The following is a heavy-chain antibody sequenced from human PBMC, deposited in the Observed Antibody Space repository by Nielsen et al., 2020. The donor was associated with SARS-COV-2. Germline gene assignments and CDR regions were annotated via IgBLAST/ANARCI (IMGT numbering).Heavy chain of an antibody. CDR1: GYSFTSYW. V-gene: IGHV5-51*01. Sequence: KVSCKASGYSFTSYWITWVRQMPGKGLEWMGIIYPGDSDTRYSPSFQGQVTISADKSVSTAYLQWSSLKASDTAMYYCARQGGDWGAFDIWGQGTMVTVSS. CDR3: ARQGGDWGAFDI. J-gene: IGHJ3*02. CDR2: IYPGDSDT. D-gene: IGHD2-21*02.